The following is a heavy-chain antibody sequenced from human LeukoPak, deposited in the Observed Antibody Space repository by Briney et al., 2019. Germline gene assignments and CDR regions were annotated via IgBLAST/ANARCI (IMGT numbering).Heavy chain of an antibody. J-gene: IGHJ4*02. D-gene: IGHD6-19*01. CDR1: GFTFSSNW. Sequence: PGGSLRLSCAASGFTFSSNWMHWVRQGPGKGPVWVSRISTDGSSTTYADSVKGRFTISRDNAKNTLYLQMNSLRAEDTAVYYCSRASSSVPNLLDYWGQGTLVTVSS. V-gene: IGHV3-74*01. CDR2: ISTDGSST. CDR3: SRASSSVPNLLDY.